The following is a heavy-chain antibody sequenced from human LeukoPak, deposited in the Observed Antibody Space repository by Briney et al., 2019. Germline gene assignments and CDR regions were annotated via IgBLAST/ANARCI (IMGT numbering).Heavy chain of an antibody. V-gene: IGHV4-59*01. D-gene: IGHD6-13*01. CDR2: IYYSGST. CDR1: GGSISSYS. Sequence: SETLSLTCTVSGGSISSYSWSWIRQPPGKGLEWIGYIYYSGSTNYNPSLKSRVTISIDTSKKQFSLKLSSVTAADTAVYYCARGPRIAAANYWGQGTLVTVSS. CDR3: ARGPRIAAANY. J-gene: IGHJ4*02.